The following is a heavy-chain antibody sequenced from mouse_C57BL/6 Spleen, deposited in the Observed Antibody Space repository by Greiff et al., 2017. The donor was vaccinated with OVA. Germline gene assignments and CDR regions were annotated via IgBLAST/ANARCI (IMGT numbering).Heavy chain of an antibody. J-gene: IGHJ3*01. V-gene: IGHV5-9-1*02. Sequence: EVKLMESGEGLVKPGGSLKLSCAASGFTFSSYAMSWVRQTPEKRLEWVAYISSGGDYIYYADTVKGRFTISRDNARNTLYLQMSSLKSEYTAMYYCTREEVYDYHAWFAYWGQGTLVTVSA. CDR1: GFTFSSYA. CDR2: ISSGGDYI. CDR3: TREEVYDYHAWFAY. D-gene: IGHD2-4*01.